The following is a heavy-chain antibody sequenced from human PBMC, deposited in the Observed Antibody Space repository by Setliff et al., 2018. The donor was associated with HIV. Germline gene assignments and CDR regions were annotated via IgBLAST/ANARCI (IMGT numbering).Heavy chain of an antibody. V-gene: IGHV2-70*11. D-gene: IGHD3-10*01. Sequence: GSGPTLVNPRQTLTLTCTFSGFSLTTSGMCVSWIRQPPGKAPEWLARIDWDNDKYYNTSLKTRLTVAKDTSKNQVVLTMTNMDPVDTATYYCARVSGRYGSGSHPFDYWGQGARVTVSS. J-gene: IGHJ4*02. CDR1: GFSLTTSGMC. CDR2: IDWDNDK. CDR3: ARVSGRYGSGSHPFDY.